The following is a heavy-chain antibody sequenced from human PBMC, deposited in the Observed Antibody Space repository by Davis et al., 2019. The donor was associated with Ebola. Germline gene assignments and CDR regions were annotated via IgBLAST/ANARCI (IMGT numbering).Heavy chain of an antibody. CDR3: ARDTPGSSSWDYFDY. J-gene: IGHJ4*02. D-gene: IGHD6-13*01. V-gene: IGHV4-4*02. CDR1: GGSIRSSNW. CDR2: IYHSGST. Sequence: SETLSLTCAVSGGSIRSSNWWSWVRQPPGKGLEWIGEIYHSGSTNYNPSLKSRVTISVDTSKNQFSLKLSSVTAADTAVYYCARDTPGSSSWDYFDYWGQGTLVTVSS.